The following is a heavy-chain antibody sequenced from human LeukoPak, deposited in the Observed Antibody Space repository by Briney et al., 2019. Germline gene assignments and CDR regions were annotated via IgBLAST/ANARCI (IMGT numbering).Heavy chain of an antibody. Sequence: GGSLRLSCAVSGFTFSHAWMSWVRQAPGKGLEWVGRVKSEVDGGTTDYAAPVKGRFTIARDDSKNTLYLQMNSLKTEDTAVYYCTTRYFDWLFGFDDYWGQGTLVTVSS. CDR1: GFTFSHAW. CDR3: TTRYFDWLFGFDDY. J-gene: IGHJ4*02. D-gene: IGHD3-9*01. V-gene: IGHV3-15*01. CDR2: VKSEVDGGTT.